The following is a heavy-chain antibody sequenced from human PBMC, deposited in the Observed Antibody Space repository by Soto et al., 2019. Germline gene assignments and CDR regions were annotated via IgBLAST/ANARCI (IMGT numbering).Heavy chain of an antibody. J-gene: IGHJ5*02. Sequence: PFETPSLTCAVLGGSFIGYYWRWIPQPPGKGLEWIGEINHSGSTNYNPSLKSRVTISVDTSKNQFSLKLSSVTAADTAVYYCARGEKWLRFIWFDPWGQGTLVTVSS. V-gene: IGHV4-34*01. CDR2: INHSGST. CDR1: GGSFIGYY. CDR3: ARGEKWLRFIWFDP. D-gene: IGHD5-12*01.